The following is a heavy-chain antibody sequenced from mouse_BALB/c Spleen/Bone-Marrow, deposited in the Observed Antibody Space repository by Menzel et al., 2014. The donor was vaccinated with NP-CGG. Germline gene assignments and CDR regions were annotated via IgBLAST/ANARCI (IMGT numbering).Heavy chain of an antibody. D-gene: IGHD2-14*01. CDR3: ARGGYRYDETMDY. Sequence: VKLQESGPELVRPGVSVKISCKGSGYTFTDYGMHWVKQSHAKSLGWIGLISLYSGNTNYNQKFKDKATMTVDKSSSTAYMELARLTSEDSAIHYCARGGYRYDETMDYWGQGTSVTVSS. V-gene: IGHV1-67*01. CDR2: ISLYSGNT. J-gene: IGHJ4*01. CDR1: GYTFTDYG.